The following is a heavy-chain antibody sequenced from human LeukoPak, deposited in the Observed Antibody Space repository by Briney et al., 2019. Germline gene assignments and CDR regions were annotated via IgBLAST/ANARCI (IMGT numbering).Heavy chain of an antibody. D-gene: IGHD5-24*01. CDR2: ISSSSSYI. V-gene: IGHV3-21*01. CDR3: ARGGRDGYNYVIDDY. J-gene: IGHJ4*02. Sequence: GGSLRLSCAASGFTFSSYSMNWVRQAPGKGLEWVSSISSSSSYIYYADSVKGRFTISRDNAKNSLYLQMNSLRAEDTAVYYRARGGRDGYNYVIDDYWGQGTLVTVSS. CDR1: GFTFSSYS.